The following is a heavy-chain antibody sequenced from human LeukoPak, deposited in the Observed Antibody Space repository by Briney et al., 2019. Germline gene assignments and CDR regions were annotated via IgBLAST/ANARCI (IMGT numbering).Heavy chain of an antibody. CDR1: GGSISSNSYY. Sequence: SETLSLTRTVSGGSISSNSYYWGWIRQPPGKGLEWIGSIYYSGSTYYNPSLKSRVTISVDTSKNQFSLKLGSVTAADTAVYYCARREWELTWNWFDPWGQGTLVTVSS. CDR3: ARREWELTWNWFDP. CDR2: IYYSGST. V-gene: IGHV4-39*01. D-gene: IGHD1-26*01. J-gene: IGHJ5*02.